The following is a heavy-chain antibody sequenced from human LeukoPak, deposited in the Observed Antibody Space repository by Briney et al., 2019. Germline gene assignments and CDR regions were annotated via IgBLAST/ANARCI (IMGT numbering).Heavy chain of an antibody. CDR2: IYYSGST. D-gene: IGHD3-10*01. J-gene: IGHJ6*02. V-gene: IGHV4-31*03. CDR3: ARGAPGHSDYGSGRDYGMDV. Sequence: SETLSLTCTVSGGSISSGGYSWSWIRQHPGKGLEWIGYIYYSGSTYYNPSLKSRVTISVDTSKNQFSLKLSSVTAADTAVYYCARGAPGHSDYGSGRDYGMDVWGQGTTVTVSS. CDR1: GGSISSGGYS.